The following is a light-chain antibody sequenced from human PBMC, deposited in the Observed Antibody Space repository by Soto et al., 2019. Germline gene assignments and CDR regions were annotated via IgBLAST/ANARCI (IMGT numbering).Light chain of an antibody. J-gene: IGKJ5*01. CDR3: QQRTNWPLIT. Sequence: EIVLTQSPATLSLSPGERATLSCRASQSVSDYLAWYQQKPGQAPRLLIFDASNRATGIPARFSGSGSGTDFTLTISSLEPEDFAVYYCQQRTNWPLITFGQGTRLEIK. CDR2: DAS. CDR1: QSVSDY. V-gene: IGKV3-11*01.